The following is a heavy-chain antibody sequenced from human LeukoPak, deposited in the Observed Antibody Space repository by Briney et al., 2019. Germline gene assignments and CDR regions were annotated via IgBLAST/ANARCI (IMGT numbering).Heavy chain of an antibody. J-gene: IGHJ5*02. Sequence: SETLSLICSVSGRPLTWYYWSGLRQPPGKGLDWIGYVYHSESRGSLNYDHSLKSRVTISTVTSKNQFSLKLSSVTAADTALYYCAGHQRLAWFDPGGQGTLVTVPS. V-gene: IGHV4-59*08. CDR2: VYHSESRGSL. CDR1: GRPLTWYY. CDR3: AGHQRLAWFDP. D-gene: IGHD6-25*01.